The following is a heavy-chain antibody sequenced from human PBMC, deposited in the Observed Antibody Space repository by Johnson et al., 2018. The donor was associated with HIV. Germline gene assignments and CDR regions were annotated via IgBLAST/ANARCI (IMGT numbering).Heavy chain of an antibody. V-gene: IGHV3-20*04. CDR2: INWSGGST. CDR3: ARVAAAAGRMTDAFYI. Sequence: VQVVESGGGVVQPGRSLRLSCAASGFTFSSYWMSWVRQAPGKGLEWVSGINWSGGSTAYADSVKGRFTISRDNAKNSLYLQMNSLRAEDTALYYCARVAAAAGRMTDAFYIWGQGTMVSFSS. J-gene: IGHJ3*02. CDR1: GFTFSSYW. D-gene: IGHD6-13*01.